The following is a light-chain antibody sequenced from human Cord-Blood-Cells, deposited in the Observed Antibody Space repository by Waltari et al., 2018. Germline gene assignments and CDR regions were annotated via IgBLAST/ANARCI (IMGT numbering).Light chain of an antibody. V-gene: IGKV1-39*01. CDR3: QQSYSTLRIT. CDR2: AAS. CDR1: QSISSY. Sequence: DIQMTQSPSSLSASVGHRVTIPCRASQSISSYLNWYQQKPGKAPKPLIYAASSLQSGVPSRCSGSGSGTDFTLTISSLQPEDFATYYCQQSYSTLRITFGQGTRLEIK. J-gene: IGKJ5*01.